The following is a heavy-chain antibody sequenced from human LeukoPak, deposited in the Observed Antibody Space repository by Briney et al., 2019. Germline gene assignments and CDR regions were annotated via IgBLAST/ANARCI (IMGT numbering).Heavy chain of an antibody. CDR2: ISSSSSYI. J-gene: IGHJ6*03. CDR1: GFTFSSYS. Sequence: GGSLRLSCAASGFTFSSYSMNWVRQAPGKGLEWVSSISSSSSYIYYADSVKGRFTISRDNAKNSLYLQMNSLRAEDTAVYYCARVFGVVVPAATSPKGGYYYYYMDVWGKGTTVTVSS. CDR3: ARVFGVVVPAATSPKGGYYYYYMDV. D-gene: IGHD2-2*01. V-gene: IGHV3-21*01.